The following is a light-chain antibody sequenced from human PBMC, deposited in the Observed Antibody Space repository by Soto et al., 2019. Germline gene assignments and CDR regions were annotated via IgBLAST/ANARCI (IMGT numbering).Light chain of an antibody. J-gene: IGKJ2*01. CDR1: QSVRSSF. V-gene: IGKV3-20*01. CDR3: QQYEDSVLYT. Sequence: EIVLTQSPGTLSLSPGERATLSCRASQSVRSSFFAWYQQKPAQAPRLLIYDVSIRATGTPDRFSGSGSGTDFTLTINSLEPEDFAMYYCQQYEDSVLYTFGQGTKLEI. CDR2: DVS.